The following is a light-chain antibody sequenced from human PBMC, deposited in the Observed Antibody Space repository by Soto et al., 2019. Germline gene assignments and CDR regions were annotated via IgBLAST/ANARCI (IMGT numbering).Light chain of an antibody. CDR1: QSIGST. CDR3: QHRSKWPVT. J-gene: IGKJ3*01. Sequence: EIVLTQSPDTLSLSPGERAIFSCRTSQSIGSTLAWYQHKPGQAPRLLIYDASKRATGIPARFSGSGSGTDSTLTTSSLEPEDFAVYFCQHRSKWPVTFGPGTTVDIK. CDR2: DAS. V-gene: IGKV3-11*01.